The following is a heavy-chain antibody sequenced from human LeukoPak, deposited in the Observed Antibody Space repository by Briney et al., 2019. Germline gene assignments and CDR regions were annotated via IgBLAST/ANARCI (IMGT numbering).Heavy chain of an antibody. CDR3: ARAARGFDY. CDR2: ISYDGSNK. Sequence: GGSLRLSCAASGFTFSSYAMHWVRQAPGKGLEWVAVISYDGSNKYYADSVKGRFTISRDNSKNTLYLQMNSLRAEDTAVYYCARAARGFDYWGQGALVTVAS. V-gene: IGHV3-30*01. D-gene: IGHD6-6*01. CDR1: GFTFSSYA. J-gene: IGHJ4*02.